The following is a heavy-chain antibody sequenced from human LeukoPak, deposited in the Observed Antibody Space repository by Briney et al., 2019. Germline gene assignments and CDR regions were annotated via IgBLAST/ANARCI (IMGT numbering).Heavy chain of an antibody. CDR1: GGSISSGGYY. Sequence: SETLSLTCTVSGGSISSGGYYWSWIRQHPGMGLEWIGYIYYSGSTYYNPSLKSRFTISVDTSKNQFSLKLSSVTAADTAVYYCARAPYSGSSIFDYWGQGTLVTVSS. CDR2: IYYSGST. CDR3: ARAPYSGSSIFDY. V-gene: IGHV4-31*03. D-gene: IGHD1-26*01. J-gene: IGHJ4*02.